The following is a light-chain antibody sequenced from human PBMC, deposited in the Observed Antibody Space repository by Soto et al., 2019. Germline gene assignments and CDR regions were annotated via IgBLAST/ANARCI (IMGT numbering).Light chain of an antibody. J-gene: IGLJ2*01. Sequence: QAVVTQEPSLTVSPGGTVTLTCDSTTGAVTSGHYPYWFQRKPGQAPRPLIYDTTNKHSWTPARSSGSLLGGKAALTLSGAQPEDEADYYCLLSYTDGRPVFGGGTKLTVL. CDR3: LLSYTDGRPV. V-gene: IGLV7-46*01. CDR2: DTT. CDR1: TGAVTSGHY.